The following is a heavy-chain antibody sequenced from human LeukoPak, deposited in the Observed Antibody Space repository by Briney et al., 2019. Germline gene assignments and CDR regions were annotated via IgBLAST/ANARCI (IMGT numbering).Heavy chain of an antibody. J-gene: IGHJ4*02. CDR3: ARSYNWNDRCFDY. CDR2: IYYSGST. CDR1: GGSISSSSYY. Sequence: SETLSLTCTVSGGSISSSSYYWGWIRQPPGKGREWIGSIYYSGSTYYNPSLQSRVTISVDTSKNQFSLNLSSVTAADTAVYDCARSYNWNDRCFDYWGQGTLVTVSS. V-gene: IGHV4-39*01. D-gene: IGHD1-20*01.